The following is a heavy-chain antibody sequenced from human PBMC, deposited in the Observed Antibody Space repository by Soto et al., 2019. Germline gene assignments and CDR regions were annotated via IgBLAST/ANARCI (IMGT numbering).Heavy chain of an antibody. CDR1: GGMRSDYD. CDR3: ARSPRTVGAPGSDY. V-gene: IGHV3-11*06. D-gene: IGHD1-26*01. J-gene: IGHJ4*02. CDR2: ISSSSSYT. Sequence: LRLRYGAAGGMRSDYDVIWILQAPGKGLEWVSYISSSSSYTKYADSVKGRFTISRDNTKNSLYLQMNSLRAEDTAVYYCARSPRTVGAPGSDYWGQGTLVTVSS.